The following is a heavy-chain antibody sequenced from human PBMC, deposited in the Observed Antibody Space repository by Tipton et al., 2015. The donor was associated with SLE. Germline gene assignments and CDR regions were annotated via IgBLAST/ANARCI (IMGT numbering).Heavy chain of an antibody. CDR3: ARSPRGDWDY. CDR1: GGSISSSSYY. D-gene: IGHD3/OR15-3a*01. Sequence: LSLTCTVSGGSISSSSYYWGWIRQPPGKGLEWIGSIYYSGSTYYNPSLKSRVTISVDTSKNQFSLKLSSVTAADTAVYYCARSPRGDWDYWGQGTLVTVSS. CDR2: IYYSGST. J-gene: IGHJ4*02. V-gene: IGHV4-39*07.